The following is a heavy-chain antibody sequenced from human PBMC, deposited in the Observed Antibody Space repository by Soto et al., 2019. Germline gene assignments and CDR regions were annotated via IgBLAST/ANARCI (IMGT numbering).Heavy chain of an antibody. CDR2: ISYDGSNK. V-gene: IGHV3-30*18. J-gene: IGHJ6*03. D-gene: IGHD4-17*01. Sequence: QVQLVESGGGVVQPGRSLRLSCAASGFTFSSYGMHWVRQAPGKGLEWVAVISYDGSNKYYADSVKGRFTISRDNSKNTLYLQMNSLRAEDTAVYYCAKDWFRGVTTFRYYYMDVWGKGTTVTVSS. CDR1: GFTFSSYG. CDR3: AKDWFRGVTTFRYYYMDV.